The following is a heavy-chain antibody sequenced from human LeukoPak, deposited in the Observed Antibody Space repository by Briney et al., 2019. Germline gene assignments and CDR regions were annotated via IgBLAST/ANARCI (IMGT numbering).Heavy chain of an antibody. CDR2: INHSGST. D-gene: IGHD2/OR15-2a*01. CDR3: ARGVVLSP. V-gene: IGHV4-34*01. J-gene: IGHJ5*02. CDR1: GESFSGYY. Sequence: PSETLSLTCAVYGESFSGYYWSWIRQPPGKGLEWIGEINHSGSTNYNPSLKSRVTISVDTSKNQFSLQLSSVTAADTAVYYCARGVVLSPWGQGTLVTVSS.